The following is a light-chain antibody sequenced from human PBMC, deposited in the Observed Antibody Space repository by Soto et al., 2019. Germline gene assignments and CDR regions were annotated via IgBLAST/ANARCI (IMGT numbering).Light chain of an antibody. CDR1: SSNIGSYY. V-gene: IGLV1-47*01. J-gene: IGLJ2*01. CDR3: AAWDDSLSGPVV. Sequence: QSVLTQPPSASGTPGQRVTISCSGSSSNIGSYYVYWYQQLPGTAPKLLIYRNNQRPSGVPDRFSGSKSGTSASLAISGLRSEDEADYYCAAWDDSLSGPVVFGGGTQLTVL. CDR2: RNN.